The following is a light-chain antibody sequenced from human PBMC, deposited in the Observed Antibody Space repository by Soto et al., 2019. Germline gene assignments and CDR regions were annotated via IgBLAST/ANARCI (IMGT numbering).Light chain of an antibody. Sequence: IVMTHSPATLSVSPGEMATLSFTASHYVYSNVAWFQQRPGQAPRLLIYRASTRATGTPARFSGSGSGTEFTLTITSLQSEDFALYYCQQYHNLWTFGQGTKVDIK. CDR1: HYVYSN. CDR3: QQYHNLWT. V-gene: IGKV3-15*01. J-gene: IGKJ1*01. CDR2: RAS.